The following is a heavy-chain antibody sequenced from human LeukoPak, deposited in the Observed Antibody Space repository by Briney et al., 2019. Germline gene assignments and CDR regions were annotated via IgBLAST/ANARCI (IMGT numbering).Heavy chain of an antibody. CDR3: ATAPFPYYYDSSGYYAYYYYYMDV. Sequence: PSETLSLTCTVSDGSISSGSYYWSWIRQPAGKGLEWIGRIYTSGSTNYNPSLKSRVTISVDTSKNQFSLKLSSVTAADTAVYYCATAPFPYYYDSSGYYAYYYYYMDVWGKGTTVTISS. CDR2: IYTSGST. J-gene: IGHJ6*03. D-gene: IGHD3-22*01. V-gene: IGHV4-61*02. CDR1: DGSISSGSYY.